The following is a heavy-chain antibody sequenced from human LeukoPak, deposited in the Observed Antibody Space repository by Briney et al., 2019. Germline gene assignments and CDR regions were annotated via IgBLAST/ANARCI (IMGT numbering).Heavy chain of an antibody. V-gene: IGHV4-30-2*01. Sequence: PSETLSLTCTVSGGSISSGGYYWSWIRQPPGKGLEWIGYIYHSGSTYYNPSLKSRVTISVDRSKNQFSLKLSSVTAADTAVYYCARETPLAVAGQHSDYWGQGTLVTVSS. J-gene: IGHJ4*02. CDR1: GGSISSGGYY. CDR3: ARETPLAVAGQHSDY. CDR2: IYHSGST. D-gene: IGHD6-19*01.